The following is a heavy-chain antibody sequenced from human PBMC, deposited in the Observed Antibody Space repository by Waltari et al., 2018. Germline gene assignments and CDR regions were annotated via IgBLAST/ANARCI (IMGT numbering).Heavy chain of an antibody. CDR3: ARGVDTSITFEH. Sequence: QVQLQESGPGLVKPSQTLSLTCSVSGGSINSGDYYWTWIRHNPGKGLEWIGYIDYSGSTYSNPSLTSRVTISADTSKNQCALRLTSVTAADAAVYYCARGVDTSITFEHWGQGTLVTVSS. CDR2: IDYSGST. D-gene: IGHD5-18*01. V-gene: IGHV4-31*03. J-gene: IGHJ4*02. CDR1: GGSINSGDYY.